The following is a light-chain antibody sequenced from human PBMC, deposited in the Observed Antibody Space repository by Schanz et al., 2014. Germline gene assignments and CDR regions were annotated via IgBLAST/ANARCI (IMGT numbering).Light chain of an antibody. CDR3: QQYNSYPYT. CDR1: QSVSSQ. CDR2: GAS. J-gene: IGKJ2*01. Sequence: EIVMTQSPATLSVSPGERATLSCRASQSVSSQLAWHQQKPGQAPRLLIYGASTRATGIPARFSGSGSGTEFTLAISSLQPDDFATYYCQQYNSYPYTFGQGTKLESK. V-gene: IGKV3-15*01.